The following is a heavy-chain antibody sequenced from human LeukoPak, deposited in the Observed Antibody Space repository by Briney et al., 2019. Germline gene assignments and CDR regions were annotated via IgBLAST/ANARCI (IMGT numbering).Heavy chain of an antibody. Sequence: GGSLRLSCGASGFTFSSYGMHWVRQAPDKGLEWVAFIRYDGSNKNYADSVKGRFTISRDNSKNTLYLQMNSLRAEDTAVYYCAKVYEYGDNDWFASWGQGTLVTVSS. D-gene: IGHD4-17*01. CDR1: GFTFSSYG. J-gene: IGHJ5*01. CDR3: AKVYEYGDNDWFAS. CDR2: IRYDGSNK. V-gene: IGHV3-30*02.